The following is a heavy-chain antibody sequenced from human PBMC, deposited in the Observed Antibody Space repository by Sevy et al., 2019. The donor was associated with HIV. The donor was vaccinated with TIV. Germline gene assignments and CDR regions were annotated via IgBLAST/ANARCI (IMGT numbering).Heavy chain of an antibody. CDR1: GGTFSSYA. CDR3: ASEYCSGGSCYTRLGY. J-gene: IGHJ4*02. CDR2: IIPIFGTA. D-gene: IGHD2-15*01. V-gene: IGHV1-69*06. Sequence: ASVKVSCKASGGTFSSYAISWVRQAPGQGLEWMGGIIPIFGTANYAQKFQGRVTITADKSTSTAYMELSSLRSEDMAVYYCASEYCSGGSCYTRLGYWGQGTLVTVSS.